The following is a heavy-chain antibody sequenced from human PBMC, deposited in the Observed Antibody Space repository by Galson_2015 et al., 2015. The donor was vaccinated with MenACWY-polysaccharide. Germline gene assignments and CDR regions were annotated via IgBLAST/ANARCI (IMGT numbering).Heavy chain of an antibody. J-gene: IGHJ4*02. CDR1: GFTFSDYY. D-gene: IGHD6-6*01. CDR3: ARDKTSSLYYFDY. Sequence: SLRLSCAASGFTFSDYYMTWFRQAPGKGLEWVSDISSRGSSVYYADSVKGRFTISRDNAKNSLYLQMNSLRADDTAVYYCARDKTSSLYYFDYWGQGTLGTVSS. CDR2: ISSRGSSV. V-gene: IGHV3-11*01.